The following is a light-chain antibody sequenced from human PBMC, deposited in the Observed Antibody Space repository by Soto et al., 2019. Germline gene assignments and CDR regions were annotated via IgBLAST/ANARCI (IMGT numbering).Light chain of an antibody. CDR2: WAS. J-gene: IGKJ2*01. V-gene: IGKV4-1*01. Sequence: DIVMTQSPDSLAVSLGERATINCKSSQRLLFTSNNKNYLTWYQLKPGQPPRLLIYWASTRESGVPDRFSGSGSGTEFTLTISSLQAEDVAVYYCQQYFSPPHTFGQGTKLDIK. CDR3: QQYFSPPHT. CDR1: QRLLFTSNNKNY.